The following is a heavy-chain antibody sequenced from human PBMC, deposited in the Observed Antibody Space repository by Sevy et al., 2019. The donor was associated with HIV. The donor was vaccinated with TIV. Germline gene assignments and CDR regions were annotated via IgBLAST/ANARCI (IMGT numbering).Heavy chain of an antibody. CDR2: IWYEGINK. D-gene: IGHD3-10*01. CDR3: ARERRSSGIDY. V-gene: IGHV3-33*01. CDR1: GFAFSTYG. J-gene: IGHJ4*01. Sequence: GGCLRLSCTASGFAFSTYGMHWVRQAPGKGLEWVGIIWYEGINKDYAEPVKGRFTISRDNSKNTLYLQMNSLRVDDTAVYYCARERRSSGIDYWGQGTLVTVSS.